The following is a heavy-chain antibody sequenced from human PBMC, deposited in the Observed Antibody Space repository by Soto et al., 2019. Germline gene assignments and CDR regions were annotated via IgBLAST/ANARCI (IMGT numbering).Heavy chain of an antibody. V-gene: IGHV3-48*01. J-gene: IGHJ4*02. CDR2: ISSSSSTI. CDR1: GFTFSSHS. D-gene: IGHD5-12*01. CDR3: ARDNPSGYGDC. Sequence: EVQLVESGGGLVQPGGSLRLSCAASGFTFSSHSMNWVRQAPGKGLEWVSYISSSSSTIYYADSVKGRFTISRDSAKNSLSLQMNSLRAEDTAVYYCARDNPSGYGDCWGQGTLVTVSS.